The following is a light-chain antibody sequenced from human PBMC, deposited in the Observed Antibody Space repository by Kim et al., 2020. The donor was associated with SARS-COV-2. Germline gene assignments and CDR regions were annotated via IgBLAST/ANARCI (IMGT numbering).Light chain of an antibody. Sequence: SPRQTACVTCSGDTEVVDVARSHAQWPVQSPVLCIYQGSKWPSWIPGRFSDTSSANTATLTISVTQAMDEADYYLHAWDSRTACAFGAGTNSTVL. J-gene: IGLJ1*01. CDR2: QGS. V-gene: IGLV3-1*01. CDR3: HAWDSRTACA. CDR1: TEVVDV.